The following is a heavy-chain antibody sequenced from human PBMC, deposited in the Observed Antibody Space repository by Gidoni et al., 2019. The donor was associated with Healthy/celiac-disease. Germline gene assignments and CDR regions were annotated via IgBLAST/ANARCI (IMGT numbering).Heavy chain of an antibody. J-gene: IGHJ5*02. Sequence: QVQLVQSGAEVKKPGASVKVSCKASGYTFTSYYMHWVRQAPGQGLEWMGIINPRGVSTSYEQQFQGRVTMTRDTSTSTVYRERSSLRSEDTAVYYCAKGGGKLELRGWFDPWGQGTLVTVSS. CDR1: GYTFTSYY. V-gene: IGHV1-46*03. D-gene: IGHD1-7*01. CDR3: AKGGGKLELRGWFDP. CDR2: INPRGVST.